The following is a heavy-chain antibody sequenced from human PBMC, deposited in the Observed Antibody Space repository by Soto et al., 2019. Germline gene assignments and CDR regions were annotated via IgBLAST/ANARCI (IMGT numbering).Heavy chain of an antibody. J-gene: IGHJ4*02. CDR2: TSGNGGST. CDR3: TRTLFIASTGVEPFDY. D-gene: IGHD6-13*01. Sequence: GGSLRLSCAASGFIFSDYAMTWVRQAPGKGLEWVSHTSGNGGSTYYADSVRGRFTISRDNSRNTIHLQMNSLRVEDTALYYCTRTLFIASTGVEPFDYWGQGALVTVSS. V-gene: IGHV3-23*01. CDR1: GFIFSDYA.